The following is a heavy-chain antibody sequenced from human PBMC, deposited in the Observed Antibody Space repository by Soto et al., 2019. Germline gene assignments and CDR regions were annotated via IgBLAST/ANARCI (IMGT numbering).Heavy chain of an antibody. Sequence: QIQLVQSGAEVKKPGASVKVSCKASGYTFTSYGISWVRQAPGQGLEWMGWISAYNGNTNYAQKLQGRVTMTTDTSTSTAYMELRSLRSDDTAVYYCARVPVGIRYYVYYYGMDVWGQGTTVTVSS. V-gene: IGHV1-18*01. CDR1: GYTFTSYG. CDR2: ISAYNGNT. D-gene: IGHD1-26*01. J-gene: IGHJ6*02. CDR3: ARVPVGIRYYVYYYGMDV.